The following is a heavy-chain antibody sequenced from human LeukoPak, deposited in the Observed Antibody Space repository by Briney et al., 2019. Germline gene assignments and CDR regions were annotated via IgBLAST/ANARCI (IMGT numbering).Heavy chain of an antibody. J-gene: IGHJ5*02. CDR2: IDASGGAT. V-gene: IGHV3-23*01. D-gene: IGHD6-19*01. CDR1: GFTFSNYA. CDR3: AKGSGSGWYGWFAP. Sequence: GGSLRLSGAASGFTFSNYAMYWVRQAPGKGLEWVSSIDASGGATYYADSVKGRFTISRDNSKNTFYLQMNSLRAEDTAVYSCAKGSGSGWYGWFAPWGQGTLVTVSS.